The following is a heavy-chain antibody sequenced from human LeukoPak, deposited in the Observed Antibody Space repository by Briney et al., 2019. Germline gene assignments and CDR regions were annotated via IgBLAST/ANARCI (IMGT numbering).Heavy chain of an antibody. J-gene: IGHJ4*02. CDR3: AKGQQTIAAAGYFDY. V-gene: IGHV3-30*09. CDR2: ISYDGSNK. D-gene: IGHD6-13*01. CDR1: GFTFSSYA. Sequence: PGGSLRLSCAASGFTFSSYAMHWVRQAPGKGLEWVAVISYDGSNKYYADSVKGRFAISRDNSKNTLYLQMNSLRAEDTAVYYCAKGQQTIAAAGYFDYWGQGTLVTVSS.